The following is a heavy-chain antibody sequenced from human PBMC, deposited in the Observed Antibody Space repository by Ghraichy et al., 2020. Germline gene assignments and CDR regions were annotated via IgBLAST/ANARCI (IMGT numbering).Heavy chain of an antibody. CDR3: ARDRDDIWGNYRYSFNY. J-gene: IGHJ4*02. V-gene: IGHV3-48*02. CDR1: GFSFSTYS. Sequence: GESLNISCAASGFSFSTYSMNWVRQVPGKGLEWLSYISGSSGSIYYADSVRGRFTVSRDNAKNSLFLQMNSLRDEDTAVYYCARDRDDIWGNYRYSFNYWGKGALVTVSS. D-gene: IGHD3-16*02. CDR2: ISGSSGSI.